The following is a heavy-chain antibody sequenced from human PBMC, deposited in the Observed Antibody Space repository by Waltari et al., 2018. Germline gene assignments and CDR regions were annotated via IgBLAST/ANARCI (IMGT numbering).Heavy chain of an antibody. Sequence: QVQILQSGPGLLKPSETLSLTCDISGDNVTNNLAGWTLIRQSPSRGLGWLGRTCYRSNWYTGYARSVGGRITITPDSSTDQFSMRRNSVTSEDTAVYYCVGGGTLCRGGACYSFLDYWGQGTPVTVSS. CDR1: GDNVTNNLAG. CDR2: TCYRSNWYT. D-gene: IGHD2-15*01. V-gene: IGHV6-1*01. CDR3: VGGGTLCRGGACYSFLDY. J-gene: IGHJ4*02.